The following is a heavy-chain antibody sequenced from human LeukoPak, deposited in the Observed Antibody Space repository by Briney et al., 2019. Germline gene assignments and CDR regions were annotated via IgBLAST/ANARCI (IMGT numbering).Heavy chain of an antibody. Sequence: GGSLRLSCAASGFTFSSYGMHWVRQAPGKGLEWVAVIWYDGSNKYYADSVKGRFTISRDNSKNTLYLQMNSLRAEDTAVYYCARDIAAAAPDYYGMDVWGQGTTVTVSS. CDR2: IWYDGSNK. J-gene: IGHJ6*02. D-gene: IGHD6-13*01. CDR3: ARDIAAAAPDYYGMDV. CDR1: GFTFSSYG. V-gene: IGHV3-33*01.